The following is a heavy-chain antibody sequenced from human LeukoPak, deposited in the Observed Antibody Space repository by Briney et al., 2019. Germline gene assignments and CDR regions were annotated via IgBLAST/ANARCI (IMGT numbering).Heavy chain of an antibody. J-gene: IGHJ5*02. Sequence: SETLSLTCTVSGGSISSYYWSWIRQRPGKGLEWIGYIYYSGSTNYNPSLKSRVTISVDTSKNQFSLKLSSVTAADTAVYYCARGSNTAYNWFDPWGQGTLVTVSS. CDR3: ARGSNTAYNWFDP. V-gene: IGHV4-59*01. CDR2: IYYSGST. D-gene: IGHD5-18*01. CDR1: GGSISSYY.